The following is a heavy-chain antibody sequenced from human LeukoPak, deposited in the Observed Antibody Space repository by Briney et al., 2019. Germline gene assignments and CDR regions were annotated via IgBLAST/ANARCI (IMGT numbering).Heavy chain of an antibody. J-gene: IGHJ4*02. Sequence: SETLSLTCTVSGGSISSYYWSWIRQPPGKGLEWIGYIYYSGSTNYNPSLKSRVTMSVDTSKNQFSLKLSSVTAADTAVYYCARVGDDYVWGSYRPQYYFDYWGQGTLVTVSS. CDR3: ARVGDDYVWGSYRPQYYFDY. D-gene: IGHD3-16*02. CDR2: IYYSGST. CDR1: GGSISSYY. V-gene: IGHV4-59*01.